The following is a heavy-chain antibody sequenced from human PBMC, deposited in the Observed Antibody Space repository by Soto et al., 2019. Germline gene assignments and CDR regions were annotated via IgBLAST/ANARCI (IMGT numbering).Heavy chain of an antibody. J-gene: IGHJ6*02. CDR1: GYTFTSYG. Sequence: ASVKVSCKASGYTFTSYGISWVRQAPGQGLEWMGWISAYNGNTNYAQKLQGRVTMTTDTSTSTAYMELRSLRSDDTAVYYCARDLVTMVRGVPSGYYYYGMDVWGQGTTVTVSS. V-gene: IGHV1-18*01. CDR3: ARDLVTMVRGVPSGYYYYGMDV. CDR2: ISAYNGNT. D-gene: IGHD3-10*01.